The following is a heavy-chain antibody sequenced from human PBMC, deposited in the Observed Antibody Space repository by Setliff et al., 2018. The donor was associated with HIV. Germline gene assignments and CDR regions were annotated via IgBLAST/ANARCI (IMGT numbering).Heavy chain of an antibody. CDR3: TKKGPKGQWLVDLYFDS. CDR2: IWFDGIHK. V-gene: IGHV3-33*06. CDR1: GFTFNNYG. Sequence: PGGSLRLSCAASGFTFNNYGMAWVRQTPGKGLEWVAHIWFDGIHKHYADSVKGRFTISRDNFNNTLYLHMNSLRAEDTALYYCTKKGPKGQWLVDLYFDSWGQGTLVTVSS. D-gene: IGHD6-19*01. J-gene: IGHJ4*02.